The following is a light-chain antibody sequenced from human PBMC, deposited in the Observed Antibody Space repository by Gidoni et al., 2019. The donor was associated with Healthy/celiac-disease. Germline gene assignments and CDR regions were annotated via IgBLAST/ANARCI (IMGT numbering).Light chain of an antibody. CDR3: GTWDSSLSAVV. Sequence: QSVFTQPPSVSAAPGQKVTISCSGSSSNIGNNYVSWYQQLPGTAPKLLIYDNNKRPSVIPDRFSGSKSGTSATLGITGLQTGDEADYYCGTWDSSLSAVVFGGGTKLTVL. J-gene: IGLJ2*01. V-gene: IGLV1-51*01. CDR2: DNN. CDR1: SSNIGNNY.